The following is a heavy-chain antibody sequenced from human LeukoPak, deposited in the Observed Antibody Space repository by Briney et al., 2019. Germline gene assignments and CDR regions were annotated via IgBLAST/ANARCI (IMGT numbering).Heavy chain of an antibody. CDR1: GGSFSDYY. J-gene: IGHJ5*02. Sequence: SETLSLTCAVYGGSFSDYYWSWIRQPPGKGLEWIGEINHSGSTNYNPSLKSRVTISVDTSKNQFSLKLSSVTAADTAVYYCAQGHVYGDYLNWFDPWGQGTLVTVSS. D-gene: IGHD4-17*01. CDR2: INHSGST. CDR3: AQGHVYGDYLNWFDP. V-gene: IGHV4-34*01.